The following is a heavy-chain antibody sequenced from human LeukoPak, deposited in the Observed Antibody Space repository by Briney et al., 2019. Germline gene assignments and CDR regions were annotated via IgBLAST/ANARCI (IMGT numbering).Heavy chain of an antibody. D-gene: IGHD3-9*01. CDR3: AKGGYFDWFPPFDY. Sequence: GGSLRLSCAASGFTFSSYGMHWVRQAPGKGLEWVAVISYDGSNKYYADSVKGRFTISRDNSKNTLYLQMNSLRAEDTAVYYCAKGGYFDWFPPFDYWGQGTLVTVSS. J-gene: IGHJ4*02. V-gene: IGHV3-30*18. CDR2: ISYDGSNK. CDR1: GFTFSSYG.